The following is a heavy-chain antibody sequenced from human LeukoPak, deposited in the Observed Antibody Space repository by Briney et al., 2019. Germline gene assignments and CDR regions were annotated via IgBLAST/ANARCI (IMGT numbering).Heavy chain of an antibody. CDR1: GYSFTNYW. J-gene: IGHJ4*02. Sequence: GESLKISCKGSGYSFTNYWIGWVRQMSGKGLEWMGIIYPGDSDTTYSPSFQGQVTISADKSINTAYLQWSSLKASDTAMYYCARQSRDGSKTRGYYFDYWGQGTLVTVSS. CDR3: ARQSRDGSKTRGYYFDY. CDR2: IYPGDSDT. V-gene: IGHV5-51*01. D-gene: IGHD3-10*01.